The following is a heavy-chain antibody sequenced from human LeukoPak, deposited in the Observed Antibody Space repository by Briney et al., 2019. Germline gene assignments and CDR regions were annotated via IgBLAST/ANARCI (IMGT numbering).Heavy chain of an antibody. CDR3: ARDDEVASLGNFDY. V-gene: IGHV1-18*01. J-gene: IGHJ4*02. CDR1: GYTFTSYG. D-gene: IGHD5-12*01. CDR2: ISAYNGNT. Sequence: ASVKVSCMASGYTFTSYGISWVRQAPGQGLEGMGWISAYNGNTNYAQKLQGRVTMTTDTSTSTAYMELRSLRSDDTAVYYCARDDEVASLGNFDYWGQGTLVTVSS.